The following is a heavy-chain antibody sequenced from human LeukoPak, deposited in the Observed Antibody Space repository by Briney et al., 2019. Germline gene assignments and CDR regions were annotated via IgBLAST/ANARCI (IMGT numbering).Heavy chain of an antibody. Sequence: GGSLRLSCAASGFTLSTFAMIWVRQPPGKGLEWVSSIFPSGGEIHYADSVRGRFTISRGNFKSTLSLQMNSLRAEDTAIYYCATYRQVLLPFESWGQGTLVTVSS. J-gene: IGHJ4*02. CDR2: IFPSGGEI. D-gene: IGHD2-8*02. CDR3: ATYRQVLLPFES. V-gene: IGHV3-23*01. CDR1: GFTLSTFA.